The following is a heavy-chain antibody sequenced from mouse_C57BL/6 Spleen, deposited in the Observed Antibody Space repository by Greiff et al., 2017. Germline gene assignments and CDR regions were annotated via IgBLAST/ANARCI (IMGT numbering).Heavy chain of an antibody. CDR1: GYTFTDYE. D-gene: IGHD1-1*01. V-gene: IGHV1-15*01. CDR3: TNNSLYYYGSSQWYFYV. CDR2: IDPETGGT. Sequence: QVQLQQSGAELVRPGASVTLSCKASGYTFTDYEMPWVKQTPVHGLEWIGAIDPETGGTAYNQKFKGKAILTADKSSSTAYMELRSLTSEDSAVYYRTNNSLYYYGSSQWYFYVWGTGTTVTVSS. J-gene: IGHJ1*03.